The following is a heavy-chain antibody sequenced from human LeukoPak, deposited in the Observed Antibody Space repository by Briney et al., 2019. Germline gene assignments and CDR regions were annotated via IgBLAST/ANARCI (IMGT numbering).Heavy chain of an antibody. D-gene: IGHD1-26*01. CDR3: LTIVETTIDAFDI. V-gene: IGHV3-74*01. Sequence: GGSLRLSCAASGFTFSSYWMHWVRQAPGKGLVWVSRINPDDESTSYADSVKGRFTISRDNAKSTLYLQMNSLRAEDTAVYYCLTIVETTIDAFDIWGQGTMVIVSS. CDR2: INPDDEST. CDR1: GFTFSSYW. J-gene: IGHJ3*02.